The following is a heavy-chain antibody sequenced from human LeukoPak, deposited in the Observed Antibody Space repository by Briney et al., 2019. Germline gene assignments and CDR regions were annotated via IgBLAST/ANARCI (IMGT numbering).Heavy chain of an antibody. CDR2: IYYSGST. CDR1: GGSISSYY. CDR3: ARSGYSYGSRSPIYWYFDL. D-gene: IGHD5-18*01. V-gene: IGHV4-59*01. J-gene: IGHJ2*01. Sequence: SETLSLTCTVSGGSISSYYWSWIRQPPGKALEWIGYIYYSGSTNYNPSLKSRVTISVDTSKNQFSLKLSSVTAADTAVYYCARSGYSYGSRSPIYWYFDLWGSGTLVTVSS.